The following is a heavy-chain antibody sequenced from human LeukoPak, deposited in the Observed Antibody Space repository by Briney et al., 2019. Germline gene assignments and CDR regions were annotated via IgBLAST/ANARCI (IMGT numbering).Heavy chain of an antibody. V-gene: IGHV3-74*01. Sequence: GGSLRLSCAASGFTSSNYWMHWVRQTPGKGLVWVSRINTDGTGTSYADSVKGRFTISRDGAKNTLYLQMSSLRAEDTAVYYCARDKPYSGSSYDFDFWGQGTLVTVSS. D-gene: IGHD1-26*01. CDR3: ARDKPYSGSSYDFDF. J-gene: IGHJ4*02. CDR2: INTDGTGT. CDR1: GFTSSNYW.